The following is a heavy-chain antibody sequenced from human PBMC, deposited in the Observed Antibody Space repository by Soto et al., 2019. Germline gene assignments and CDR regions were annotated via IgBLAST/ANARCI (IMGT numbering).Heavy chain of an antibody. D-gene: IGHD6-13*01. V-gene: IGHV1-69*13. J-gene: IGHJ6*02. CDR1: GGTFSSYA. CDR3: ARKGEAAAGIYYYYYGMDV. CDR2: IIPIFGTA. Sequence: ASVKVSCKASGGTFSSYAISWVRQAPGQGLEWMGGIIPIFGTANYAQKFQGRVTITADESTSTAYMELSSLRSEDTAVYYCARKGEAAAGIYYYYYGMDVWGQGTTVTVSS.